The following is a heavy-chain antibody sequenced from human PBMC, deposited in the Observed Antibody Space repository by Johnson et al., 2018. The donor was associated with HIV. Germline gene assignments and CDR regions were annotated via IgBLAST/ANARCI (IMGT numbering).Heavy chain of an antibody. V-gene: IGHV3-30-3*01. CDR3: ASDSAYCVGDCHDACDI. D-gene: IGHD2-21*02. CDR1: GFTFSSYA. CDR2: ISYDGSNK. Sequence: QVQLVESGGGVVQPGRSLRLSCAASGFTFSSYAMHWVRQAPGKGLEWVAVISYDGSNKYYADSVKGRFTISRDNSKNTLYLQMNSLRAEDTAVYYCASDSAYCVGDCHDACDIWGQGTMVTVSS. J-gene: IGHJ3*02.